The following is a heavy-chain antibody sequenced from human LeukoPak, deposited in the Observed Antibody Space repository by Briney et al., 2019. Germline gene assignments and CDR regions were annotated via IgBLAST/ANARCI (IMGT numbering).Heavy chain of an antibody. CDR3: ARGQILINY. V-gene: IGHV4-39*07. CDR1: GASISSSSYY. CDR2: IFYSGNT. Sequence: PSETLSLTCTVSGASISSSSYYWDWLRQPPGKGLEWIGSIFYSGNTYFNPSLKSRVTISVDTSKNQFSLKLNSVTAADTAVYYCARGQILINYWGQGTLVTVSS. J-gene: IGHJ4*02. D-gene: IGHD2-8*01.